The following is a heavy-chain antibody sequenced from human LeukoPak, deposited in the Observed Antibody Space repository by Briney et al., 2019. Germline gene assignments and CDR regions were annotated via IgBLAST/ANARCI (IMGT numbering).Heavy chain of an antibody. D-gene: IGHD1-26*01. CDR3: AKDMKWELLMGGFDY. CDR2: FSWNSGSI. CDR1: GFTLDDYS. V-gene: IGHV3-9*01. Sequence: SLRLPCSAPGFTLDDYSMHWVRPAPGKGLEGGSGFSWNSGSIGYADSVKDRFTISRDNAKNSLYLQMNSLRAEDTALYYCAKDMKWELLMGGFDYWGQGTLVTVSS. J-gene: IGHJ4*02.